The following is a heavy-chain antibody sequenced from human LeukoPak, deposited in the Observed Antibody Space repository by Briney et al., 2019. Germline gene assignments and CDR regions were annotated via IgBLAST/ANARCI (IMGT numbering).Heavy chain of an antibody. J-gene: IGHJ4*02. CDR1: GGSIRSGNYY. V-gene: IGHV4-31*03. D-gene: IGHD1-1*01. CDR2: IYYSGST. Sequence: PSQTLSLTCTVSGGSIRSGNYYWNWIRQHPGKGLEWIGYIYYSGSTYYNPSLKSRVTISVDTSKNQFSLKLSSVTAADTAVYYCARERANWAYFDYWGQGTLVTVSS. CDR3: ARERANWAYFDY.